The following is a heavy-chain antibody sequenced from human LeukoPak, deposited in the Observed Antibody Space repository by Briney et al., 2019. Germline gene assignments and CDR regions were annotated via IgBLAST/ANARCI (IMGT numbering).Heavy chain of an antibody. J-gene: IGHJ5*02. Sequence: ASVKVSCKASGYTFTSYDINWVRQATGQGLEWMGWMNPNSGNTGYVQEFQGRVTMTRNTSISTASMELSSLRSEDTAVYCCGRWEYCTNGVWYPSGRWFDPWGQGTLVTVSS. CDR3: GRWEYCTNGVWYPSGRWFDP. D-gene: IGHD2-8*01. V-gene: IGHV1-8*01. CDR2: MNPNSGNT. CDR1: GYTFTSYD.